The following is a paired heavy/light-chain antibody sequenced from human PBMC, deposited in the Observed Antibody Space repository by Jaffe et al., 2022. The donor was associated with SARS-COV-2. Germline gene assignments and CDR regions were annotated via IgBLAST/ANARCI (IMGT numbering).Light chain of an antibody. CDR2: KAS. CDR3: QQYNSYPWT. V-gene: IGKV1-5*03. Sequence: DIQMMQSPSTLSASVGERITVTCRASQIIGSSLAWFQQKPGKAPHLLIHKASTLEVGVPSRFSGSGSETEFNLIITNLQPDDFATYYCQQYNSYPWTFGQGTKVEIK. CDR1: QIIGSS. J-gene: IGKJ1*01.
Heavy chain of an antibody. CDR3: ARVWNDGFYNYGMDA. D-gene: IGHD1-1*01. CDR1: GFAFSNYG. Sequence: EVQLLESGGDWVQPGGSLRLSCVVSGFAFSNYGMSWVRQAPGKGLEWVSSISASGGAKYYADSVKGRFTVSRDNPKNTLYLHMSSLRVEDTAIYYCARVWNDGFYNYGMDAWGQGTTVTVSS. J-gene: IGHJ6*02. CDR2: ISASGGAK. V-gene: IGHV3-23*01.